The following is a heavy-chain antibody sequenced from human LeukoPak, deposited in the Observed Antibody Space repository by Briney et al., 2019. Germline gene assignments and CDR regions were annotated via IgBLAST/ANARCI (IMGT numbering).Heavy chain of an antibody. CDR2: IIPILGIA. J-gene: IGHJ4*02. V-gene: IGHV1-69*04. CDR1: GYTFTSYG. D-gene: IGHD3-3*01. CDR3: ARDRLVRDFWSGYYLEYYFDY. Sequence: SVKVSCKASGYTFTSYGISWVRQAPGQGLEWMGRIIPILGIANYAQKFQGRVTITADKSTSTAYMELSSLRSEDTAVYYCARDRLVRDFWSGYYLEYYFDYWGQGTLVTVSS.